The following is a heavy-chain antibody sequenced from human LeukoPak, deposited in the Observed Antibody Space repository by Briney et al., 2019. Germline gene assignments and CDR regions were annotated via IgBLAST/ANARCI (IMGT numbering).Heavy chain of an antibody. V-gene: IGHV5-51*01. CDR2: IYPGDSDT. D-gene: IGHD6-13*01. CDR3: TRLAWYDFDY. J-gene: IGHJ4*02. CDR1: GYRFTSYW. Sequence: GESLKISFKGSGYRFTSYWIGWVRPMPGKGLEWMGIIYPGDSDTRYSPSFQGQVTISADKSISTAYLQWSSLKASDTAIYYCTRLAWYDFDYWGQGTLVTVSS.